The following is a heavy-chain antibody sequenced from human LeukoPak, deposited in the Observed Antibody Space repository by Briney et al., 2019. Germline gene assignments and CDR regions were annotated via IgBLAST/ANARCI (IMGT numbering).Heavy chain of an antibody. CDR3: ASHRRSHGSEY. Sequence: SETLSLTCTVSGGSFDHYFWSWIRQPPGKGLEWIGYVYYSGSTDYNPSLKSRLTISADTSKNQFSLKLSSVTAADTAVYYCASHRRSHGSEYSGEGTLVTVSS. D-gene: IGHD3-10*01. J-gene: IGHJ4*02. CDR2: VYYSGST. V-gene: IGHV4-59*01. CDR1: GGSFDHYF.